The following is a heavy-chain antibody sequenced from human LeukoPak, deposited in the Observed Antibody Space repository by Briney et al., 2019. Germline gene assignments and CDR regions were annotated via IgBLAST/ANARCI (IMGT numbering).Heavy chain of an antibody. CDR3: AKVQYVYYGSGSYDMDV. CDR1: GFTFSSYA. Sequence: GGSLRLSCAASGFTFSSYAMSWVRQAPGKGLEWVSAISGSGNSTYYVDSVKGRFTISRDNSKNTLYLQMNSLSAEDTAIYYCAKVQYVYYGSGSYDMDVWGQGTPVTVSS. J-gene: IGHJ6*02. V-gene: IGHV3-23*01. CDR2: ISGSGNST. D-gene: IGHD3-10*01.